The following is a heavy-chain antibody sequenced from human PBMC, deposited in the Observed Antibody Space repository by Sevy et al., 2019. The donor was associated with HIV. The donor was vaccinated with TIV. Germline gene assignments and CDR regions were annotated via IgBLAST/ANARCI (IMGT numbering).Heavy chain of an antibody. D-gene: IGHD2-15*01. CDR2: IRSKAGGGTT. V-gene: IGHV3-15*01. CDR3: TTDHRRDGIVVVPFEY. J-gene: IGHJ4*02. CDR1: GFTFSNAW. Sequence: GGSLRLSCAASGFTFSNAWMSWVRQSPGKGLEWVGRIRSKAGGGTTDYATIVKDKFTISRDDSRDILYLHLNSLATEDTALYYCTTDHRRDGIVVVPFEYWGQGTLVTVSS.